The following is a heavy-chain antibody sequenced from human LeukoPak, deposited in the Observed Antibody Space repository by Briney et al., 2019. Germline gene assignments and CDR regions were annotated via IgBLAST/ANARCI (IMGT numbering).Heavy chain of an antibody. CDR1: GYSFSSYD. D-gene: IGHD6-19*01. V-gene: IGHV1-8*01. Sequence: ASVKVSCKASGYSFSSYDINWVRQASGQGLEWVGWMNTASGDTGPAQKFQGRVTMTRDTSINTAYMELKSLESEDTAVYYCARDTIVGSGWPYWGQGTLVTVSS. CDR3: ARDTIVGSGWPY. J-gene: IGHJ4*02. CDR2: MNTASGDT.